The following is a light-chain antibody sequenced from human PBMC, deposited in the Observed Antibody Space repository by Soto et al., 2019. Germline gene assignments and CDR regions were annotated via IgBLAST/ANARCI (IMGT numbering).Light chain of an antibody. CDR2: NNI. Sequence: QSVLTQPPSASGTPGQRVTISCSGSSSNIGTNNVNWYQQLPGTAPKLLIYNNIQRPSGVLDRFSGSKSGTSASLAISGLQSEDEADYYCASWDDGLNGWVFGGGTKLTVL. V-gene: IGLV1-44*01. CDR1: SSNIGTNN. J-gene: IGLJ3*02. CDR3: ASWDDGLNGWV.